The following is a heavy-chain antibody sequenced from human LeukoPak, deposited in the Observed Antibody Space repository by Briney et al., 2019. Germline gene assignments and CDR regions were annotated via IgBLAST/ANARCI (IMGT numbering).Heavy chain of an antibody. V-gene: IGHV3-21*01. J-gene: IGHJ3*02. CDR3: AREEEGDAFDI. CDR1: GFSFSNYN. Sequence: GGSLRLSCIASGFSFSNYNINWVRQAPGKGLEWVSSISGSSSHIHYGDSVKGRFTISRDNAKSSVFLQMNSLRVEDTAVYYCAREEEGDAFDIWGQGTMVTVSS. CDR2: ISGSSSHI.